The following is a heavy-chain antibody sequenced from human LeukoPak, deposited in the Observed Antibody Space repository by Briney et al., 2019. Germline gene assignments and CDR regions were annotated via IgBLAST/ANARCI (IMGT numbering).Heavy chain of an antibody. CDR1: GFTFSRNA. CDR3: ARESDSYYGLDV. CDR2: ITSGGAYI. J-gene: IGHJ6*02. Sequence: GGSLRLSCAASGFTFSRNAMNWVRQAQGRGLQWVSSITSGGAYIYYTASVKGRFTISRDNAEKSVYLQMNGLRVEDTGIYYCARESDSYYGLDVWGQGTTVTVSS. V-gene: IGHV3-21*01.